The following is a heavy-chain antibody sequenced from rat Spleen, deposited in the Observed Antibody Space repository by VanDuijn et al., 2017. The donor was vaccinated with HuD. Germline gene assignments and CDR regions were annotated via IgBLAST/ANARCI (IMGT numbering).Heavy chain of an antibody. CDR2: ISYDGGST. V-gene: IGHV5S13*01. J-gene: IGHJ3*01. CDR3: ARRIIRGIDVMDA. CDR1: GFTFSNYG. D-gene: IGHD4-3*01. Sequence: EVQLVESGGGLVQPGRSMKLSCAASGFTFSNYGMAWVRQAPKKGLEWVAYISYDGGSTYYRDSVKGRFTISRDNAKNILYLQMDSLRSEDTATYYCARRIIRGIDVMDAWGQGTLVTVSS.